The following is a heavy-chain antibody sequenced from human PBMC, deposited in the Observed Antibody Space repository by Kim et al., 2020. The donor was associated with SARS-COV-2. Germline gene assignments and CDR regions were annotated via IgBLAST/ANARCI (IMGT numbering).Heavy chain of an antibody. J-gene: IGHJ3*02. D-gene: IGHD3-22*01. CDR2: ISGSGGST. CDR1: GFTFSSYA. Sequence: GGSLRLSCAASGFTFSSYAMSWVRQAPGKGLEWVSAISGSGGSTYYADSVKGRFTISRDNSKNTLYLQMNSLRAEDTAVYYCAKDEAYDSSGYNAFDIWAQGTMVTVSS. CDR3: AKDEAYDSSGYNAFDI. V-gene: IGHV3-23*01.